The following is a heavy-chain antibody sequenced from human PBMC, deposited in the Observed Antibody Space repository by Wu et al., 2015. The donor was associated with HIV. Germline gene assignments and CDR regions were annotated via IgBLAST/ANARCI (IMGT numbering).Heavy chain of an antibody. D-gene: IGHD5-18*01. V-gene: IGHV1-69*13. CDR3: AGGGGRTAMDPFDF. Sequence: QVYLVQSGAEVKKPGSSVKVSCKASGGTFSSYVFTWVRQAPGQGLEWMGSLIPIFGTAKYAQNIQGRVTITADVSTNTAYMVVSSLTSDDTAVYYCAGGGGRTAMDPFDFWGQGTLVTVSS. J-gene: IGHJ4*02. CDR1: GGTFSSYV. CDR2: LIPIFGTA.